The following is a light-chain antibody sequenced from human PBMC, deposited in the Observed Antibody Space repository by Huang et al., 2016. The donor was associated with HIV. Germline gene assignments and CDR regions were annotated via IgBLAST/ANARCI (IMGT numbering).Light chain of an antibody. CDR2: GAS. Sequence: IPLTQSPSSLSESVGDRVTITCRASEGIGNYLAWYQQKPGKAPKLLVHGASTLQNGVPSGFSGTVSGTHFTLTISSLQPEDLATYYCQQLSTYPRAFGQGTKVEIK. J-gene: IGKJ1*01. V-gene: IGKV1-9*01. CDR3: QQLSTYPRA. CDR1: EGIGNY.